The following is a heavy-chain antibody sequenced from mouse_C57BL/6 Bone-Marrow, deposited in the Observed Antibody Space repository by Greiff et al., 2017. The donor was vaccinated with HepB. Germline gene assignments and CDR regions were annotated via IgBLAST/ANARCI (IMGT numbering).Heavy chain of an antibody. D-gene: IGHD1-1*01. Sequence: QVQLQQPGAELVKPGASVKMSCKASGYTFTSYWITWVKQRAGQGPEWIGDIYPGSGSTNYNEKFKSKATLTVDTSSSTAYMQLSSLTSEDSAVYYCAREGDYYGSSYFDYWGQGTTLTVSS. J-gene: IGHJ2*01. CDR2: IYPGSGST. CDR3: AREGDYYGSSYFDY. V-gene: IGHV1-55*01. CDR1: GYTFTSYW.